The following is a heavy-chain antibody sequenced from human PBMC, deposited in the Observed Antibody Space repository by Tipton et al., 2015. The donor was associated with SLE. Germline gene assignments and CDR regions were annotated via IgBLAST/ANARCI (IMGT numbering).Heavy chain of an antibody. Sequence: TLSLTCAVYGGSFSGHYWSWIRQPPGKGLEWIGEINHSGSTNYNPSLKSRVTISVDTSKNQFSLKLSSVTAADTAVYYCARSSWYSSSPSEYWGQGTLVTVSS. D-gene: IGHD6-13*01. CDR1: GGSFSGHY. V-gene: IGHV4-34*01. CDR3: ARSSWYSSSPSEY. CDR2: INHSGST. J-gene: IGHJ4*02.